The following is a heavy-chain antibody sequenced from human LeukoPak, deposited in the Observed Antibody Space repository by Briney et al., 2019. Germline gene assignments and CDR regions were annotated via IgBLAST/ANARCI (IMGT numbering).Heavy chain of an antibody. V-gene: IGHV1-8*01. CDR1: GYTFTSYD. CDR3: ARDREYYDSSGPRAGLDWFDP. J-gene: IGHJ5*02. CDR2: MNPNSGNT. Sequence: ASVKVSCKASGYTFTSYDINWVRQATGQGLEWMGWMNPNSGNTGYAQKFQGRVTMTRNTSISTAYMELSSLRSEDTAVYYCARDREYYDSSGPRAGLDWFDPWGQGTLVTVSS. D-gene: IGHD3-22*01.